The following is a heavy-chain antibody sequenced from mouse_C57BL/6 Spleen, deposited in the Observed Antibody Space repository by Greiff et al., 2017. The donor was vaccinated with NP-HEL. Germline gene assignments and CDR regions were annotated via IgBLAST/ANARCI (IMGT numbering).Heavy chain of an antibody. V-gene: IGHV1-64*01. CDR1: GYTFTSYW. J-gene: IGHJ1*03. CDR3: AREKSYYGKRYFDV. CDR2: IHPNSGST. Sequence: QVQLQQPGAELVKPGASVKLSCKASGYTFTSYWMPWVKQRPGQGLEWIGMIHPNSGSTNYNEKFKNKATLTVDKSSSTAYMKISRLTSEDSAVYYCAREKSYYGKRYFDVWGTGTTVTVSS. D-gene: IGHD2-1*01.